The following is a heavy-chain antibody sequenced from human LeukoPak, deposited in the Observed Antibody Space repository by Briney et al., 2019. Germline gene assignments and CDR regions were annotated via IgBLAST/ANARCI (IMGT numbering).Heavy chain of an antibody. J-gene: IGHJ5*02. Sequence: PSETLSLTCAVSGGSISSGGYSWSWIRQPPGKGLEWIGYIYHSGSTYYNPSLKSRVTISVDTSKNQFSLKLSSVTAADTAVYYCARRPTYQLLYGDWFDPWGQGTLVTVSS. V-gene: IGHV4-30-2*01. D-gene: IGHD2-2*02. CDR2: IYHSGST. CDR1: GGSISSGGYS. CDR3: ARRPTYQLLYGDWFDP.